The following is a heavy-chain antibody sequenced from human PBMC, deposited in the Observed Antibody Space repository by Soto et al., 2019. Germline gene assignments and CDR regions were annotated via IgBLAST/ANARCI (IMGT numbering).Heavy chain of an antibody. CDR1: GSIFNSYW. CDR2: IKQDGSEK. J-gene: IGHJ4*02. D-gene: IGHD3-22*01. V-gene: IGHV3-7*03. Sequence: PGGSLRLSCAASGSIFNSYWMTWVRQAPGKGLEWVANIKQDGSEKYYVDSVKGRFTISRDNAKNSLYLQMNSLRAEDTAVYYCARSRVYYYESSLMYWGQGTLVTVSS. CDR3: ARSRVYYYESSLMY.